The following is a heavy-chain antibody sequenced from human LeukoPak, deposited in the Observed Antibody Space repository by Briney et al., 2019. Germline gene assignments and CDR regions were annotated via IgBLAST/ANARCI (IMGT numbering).Heavy chain of an antibody. J-gene: IGHJ6*04. CDR2: IGTAIGTAGDT. CDR3: AELGITMIGGV. Sequence: GGSLRLSCAACGFSFSPYDMHWVRQGKGKGLAWVSAIGTAIGTAGDTYYPDSVKGRFTISRDNSKNTLYLQMNSLRAEDTAVYYCAELGITMIGGVWGKGTTVTISS. V-gene: IGHV3-13*01. CDR1: GFSFSPYD. D-gene: IGHD3-10*02.